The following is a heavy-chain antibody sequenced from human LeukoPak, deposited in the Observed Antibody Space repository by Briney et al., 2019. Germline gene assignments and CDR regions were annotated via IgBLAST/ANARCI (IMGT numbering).Heavy chain of an antibody. CDR1: GGSISSGDYY. D-gene: IGHD3-22*01. CDR3: ARGVGYYDSSGQPFDY. Sequence: SQTLSLTCTVSGGSISSGDYYWSWIRQPPGKGLGWIGYIYYSGSTYYNPSLKSRVTISVDTSKNQFSLKLSSVTAADTAVYYCARGVGYYDSSGQPFDYWGQGTLVTVSS. J-gene: IGHJ4*02. CDR2: IYYSGST. V-gene: IGHV4-30-4*01.